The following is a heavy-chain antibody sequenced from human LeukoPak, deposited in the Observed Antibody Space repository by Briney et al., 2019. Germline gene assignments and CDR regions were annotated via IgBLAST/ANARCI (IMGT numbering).Heavy chain of an antibody. CDR3: ARATGYCSGGSCYSEPGAFDI. V-gene: IGHV4-4*07. Sequence: SETLSLTCTVSGGSISHYYWSWIRQPAGKGLEWIGRIYTSGSANYNPSLKSRVTMSVDTSKNQFSLKLSSVTAADTAVYYCARATGYCSGGSCYSEPGAFDIWGQGTMVTVSS. CDR1: GGSISHYY. CDR2: IYTSGSA. J-gene: IGHJ3*02. D-gene: IGHD2-15*01.